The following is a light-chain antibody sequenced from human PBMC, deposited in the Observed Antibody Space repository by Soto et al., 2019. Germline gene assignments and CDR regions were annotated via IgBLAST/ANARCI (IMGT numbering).Light chain of an antibody. V-gene: IGKV3-20*01. CDR1: QSVSSSS. Sequence: EIVLTQSPGTLSLSPGERATLSCRAGQSVSSSSLAWYQQNPGQAPRLLIYGASSRATGIPDRFSGSGSGTDFTLTISRLEPEDFAVYFCQQYDSSPLTFGGGTKVEIK. CDR3: QQYDSSPLT. CDR2: GAS. J-gene: IGKJ4*01.